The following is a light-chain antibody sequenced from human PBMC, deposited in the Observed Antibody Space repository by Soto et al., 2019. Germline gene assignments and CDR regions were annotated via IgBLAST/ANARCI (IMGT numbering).Light chain of an antibody. Sequence: QSALTQPRSVSGSPGQSVTISCTGTSSDIGGYNYVSWYQQHPGKVPKLMLYDVSKRPSGVPDRFSGSKSGNAASLTISGLRAEDEADYFCCSYAGSYNYVFGSGPKVTVL. V-gene: IGLV2-11*01. CDR3: CSYAGSYNYV. CDR2: DVS. CDR1: SSDIGGYNY. J-gene: IGLJ1*01.